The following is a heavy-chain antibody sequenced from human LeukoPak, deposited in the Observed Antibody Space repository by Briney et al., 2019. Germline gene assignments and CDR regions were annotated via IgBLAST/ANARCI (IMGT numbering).Heavy chain of an antibody. CDR2: INHSGST. Sequence: PSETLSLTCAVYGGSFSGYYWSWIRQPPGKGLEWIGDINHSGSTNYNPSLKSRVTISVDTSKNQFSLKLSSVTAADTAVYYCARGRRRIVVVPAANSGFGYWGQGTLVTVSS. J-gene: IGHJ4*02. CDR3: ARGRRRIVVVPAANSGFGY. V-gene: IGHV4-34*01. CDR1: GGSFSGYY. D-gene: IGHD2-2*01.